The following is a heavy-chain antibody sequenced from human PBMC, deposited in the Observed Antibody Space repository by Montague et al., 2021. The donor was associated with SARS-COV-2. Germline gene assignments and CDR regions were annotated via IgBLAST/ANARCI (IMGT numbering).Heavy chain of an antibody. J-gene: IGHJ4*02. CDR1: RFTFRSYG. CDR3: ATGVSKFDY. CDR2: MTAGGGST. Sequence: SLRLSCAASRFTFRSYGMSWVRQAPGRGPEWVSGMTAGGGSTYYADSVKGRFTISRDNSNNTLYLQVKSLRAEDTAVYYCATGVSKFDYWGQGILVTVSS. D-gene: IGHD3-10*01. V-gene: IGHV3-23*01.